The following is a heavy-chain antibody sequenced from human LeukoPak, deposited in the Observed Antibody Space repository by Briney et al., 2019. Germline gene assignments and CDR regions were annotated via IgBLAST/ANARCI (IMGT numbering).Heavy chain of an antibody. D-gene: IGHD2-2*01. Sequence: GGSLRLSCAASGFTFSSFEMAWVRQAPGKGLEWVSAISGSGGSTYYADSVKGRFTISRDNSKNTLYLQMNSLRAEDTAVYYCAKDWAVPAASIYYYGMDVWGQGTTVTVSS. CDR3: AKDWAVPAASIYYYGMDV. CDR1: GFTFSSFE. V-gene: IGHV3-23*01. CDR2: ISGSGGST. J-gene: IGHJ6*02.